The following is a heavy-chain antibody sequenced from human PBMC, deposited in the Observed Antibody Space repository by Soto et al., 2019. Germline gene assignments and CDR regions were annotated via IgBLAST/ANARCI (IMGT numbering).Heavy chain of an antibody. V-gene: IGHV4-59*01. D-gene: IGHD3-16*01. CDR2: IYDSGST. CDR1: GDSISRYY. CDR3: ARDRGAEGGAFDI. Sequence: QVQLQESGPGLVKPSETLSLTCSVSGDSISRYYWSWIRQPPGKRLEWIGYIYDSGSTNYNPSLKSRVTISIDPSKNQFSLKLNSVTAADTAVYYCARDRGAEGGAFDIWGQGTMVTVSS. J-gene: IGHJ3*02.